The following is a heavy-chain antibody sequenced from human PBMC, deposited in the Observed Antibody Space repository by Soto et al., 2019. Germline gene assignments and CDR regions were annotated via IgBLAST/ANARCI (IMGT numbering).Heavy chain of an antibody. CDR1: GFSLSISGVG. D-gene: IGHD3-10*01. Sequence: QITLKESGPTLVKPTQTLTLTCTFSGFSLSISGVGVGWIRQPPGKPLEWLALIYWDGDKRYSPSLKSRLTITKDTSKNQVVLTMTNMDPVDTATYYCPHTLYDSGTYTFDYWGQGTLVTVSS. CDR3: PHTLYDSGTYTFDY. J-gene: IGHJ4*02. CDR2: IYWDGDK. V-gene: IGHV2-5*02.